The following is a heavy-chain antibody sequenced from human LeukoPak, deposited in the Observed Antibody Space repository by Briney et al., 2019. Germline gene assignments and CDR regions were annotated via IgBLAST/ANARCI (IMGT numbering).Heavy chain of an antibody. CDR2: MSLNGVNK. CDR3: ARSPSHNWFDP. J-gene: IGHJ5*02. CDR1: GFTFTQHT. Sequence: GKSLRLSCVTSGFTFTQHTIHWVRQPPGKGQEWVAVMSLNGVNKYYADSVKGRFTISRDNSKNTIYLQMNSLTTNDTALYYCARSPSHNWFDPWGQGTLVTVSS. V-gene: IGHV3-30*04.